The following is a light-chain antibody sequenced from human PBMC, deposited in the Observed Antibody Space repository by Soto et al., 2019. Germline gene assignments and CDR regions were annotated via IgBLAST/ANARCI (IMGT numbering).Light chain of an antibody. V-gene: IGKV1-5*03. CDR3: QQYNSYSPWT. CDR2: KAY. CDR1: ERISSW. Sequence: DIQMTQSPSTLSASVGDRVTITCRASERISSWLAWYQQKPGKAPKLLIYKAYRLESGVPSRFRGSGSGTEFTLTLSSLQPDDLATYYCQQYNSYSPWTFGQGTKVEIK. J-gene: IGKJ1*01.